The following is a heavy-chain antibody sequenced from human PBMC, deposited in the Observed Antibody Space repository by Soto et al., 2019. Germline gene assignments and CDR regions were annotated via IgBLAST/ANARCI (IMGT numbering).Heavy chain of an antibody. Sequence: ASVKVSCKASGYTFTSYGISWVRKAPGQGLEWMGWISAYNGNTNYAQKLQGRVTMTTDTSTSTAYMELRSLRSDDTAVYYCARYRGYSGYDPYYMDVWGKGTTVTVSS. CDR3: ARYRGYSGYDPYYMDV. CDR2: ISAYNGNT. D-gene: IGHD5-12*01. V-gene: IGHV1-18*01. J-gene: IGHJ6*03. CDR1: GYTFTSYG.